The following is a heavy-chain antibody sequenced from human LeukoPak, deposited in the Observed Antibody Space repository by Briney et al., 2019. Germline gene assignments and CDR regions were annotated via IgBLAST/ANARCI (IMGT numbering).Heavy chain of an antibody. D-gene: IGHD4-17*01. CDR2: IIPIFGTA. CDR3: ASRTVTTGAHFDY. V-gene: IGHV1-69*06. Sequence: ASVKVSCKASGGTFSSYAISWVRQAPGQGLEWMGGIIPIFGTANYAQKFQGRVTITADKSTSTAYMELSSLRSEDTAVYYCASRTVTTGAHFDYWGQGTLVTVSS. CDR1: GGTFSSYA. J-gene: IGHJ4*02.